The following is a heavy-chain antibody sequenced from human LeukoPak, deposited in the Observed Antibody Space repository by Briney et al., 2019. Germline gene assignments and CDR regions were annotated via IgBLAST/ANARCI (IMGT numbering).Heavy chain of an antibody. CDR3: ARTRQRGDDRPPGAFDI. V-gene: IGHV4-30-2*01. CDR2: IYHSGST. J-gene: IGHJ3*02. CDR1: GGSISSGGYS. D-gene: IGHD7-27*01. Sequence: PSQTLSLTCAVSGGSISSGGYSWSWIRQPPGKGLEWIGYIYHSGSTYYNPSLKSRVTISVDRSKNQFSLKLSSVTAADTAVYYCARTRQRGDDRPPGAFDIWGQGTMVTVSS.